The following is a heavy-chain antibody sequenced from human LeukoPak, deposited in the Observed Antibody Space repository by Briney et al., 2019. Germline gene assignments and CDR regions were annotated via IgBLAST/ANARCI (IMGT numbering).Heavy chain of an antibody. V-gene: IGHV4-39*01. CDR2: IYYSGST. D-gene: IGHD3-22*01. Sequence: SETLSLTCTVSGGSISSSSYYWDWIRQPPGKGLEWIGSIYYSGSTYYNPSLKSRVTISVDTSKNQFSLKLSSVTAADTAVYYCARHRLNSSGYYYTAFDIWGQGTMVTVSS. CDR1: GGSISSSSYY. CDR3: ARHRLNSSGYYYTAFDI. J-gene: IGHJ3*02.